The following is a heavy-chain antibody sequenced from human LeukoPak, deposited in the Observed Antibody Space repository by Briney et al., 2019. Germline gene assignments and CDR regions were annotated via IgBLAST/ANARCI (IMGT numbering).Heavy chain of an antibody. J-gene: IGHJ5*02. Sequence: SGTLSLSCAVSGGSISSSNWWSWVRQPPGKGLEWIGEIYHSGSTNYNPSLKSRVTISVDTSKNQFSLKLTSVTAADTAVYYCAREGTHSNIRYHWFDPWGQGTLVTVSS. CDR1: GGSISSSNW. V-gene: IGHV4-4*02. D-gene: IGHD6-13*01. CDR3: AREGTHSNIRYHWFDP. CDR2: IYHSGST.